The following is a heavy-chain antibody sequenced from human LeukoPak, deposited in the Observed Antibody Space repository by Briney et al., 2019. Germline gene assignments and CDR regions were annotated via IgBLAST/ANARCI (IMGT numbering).Heavy chain of an antibody. V-gene: IGHV3-33*01. CDR3: ARDKSGYPDY. Sequence: GGSLRLSCAASGFTFSNYGMHWVRQAPGKGLEWVALISFDGSQKYYADSVKGRFTISRDNAKNSLYLQMNSLRAEDTAVYYCARDKSGYPDYWGQGTLVTVSS. D-gene: IGHD3-3*01. J-gene: IGHJ4*02. CDR1: GFTFSNYG. CDR2: ISFDGSQK.